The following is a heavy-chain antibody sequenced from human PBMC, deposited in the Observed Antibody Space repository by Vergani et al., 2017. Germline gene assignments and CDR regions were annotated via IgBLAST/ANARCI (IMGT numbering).Heavy chain of an antibody. CDR1: GFTFSGSA. J-gene: IGHJ3*02. CDR3: TTFVANQDAVDI. Sequence: EVQLVESGGGLVQPGGSLKLSCAASGFTFSGSAMHWVRPASGKGREWVGRIRSRANSYATAYAASVKGRFTISRDDSTNTAYLQMNSLKTEDTAVYYCTTFVANQDAVDIWGQGPMVTVSS. CDR2: IRSRANSYAT. D-gene: IGHD1-14*01. V-gene: IGHV3-73*01.